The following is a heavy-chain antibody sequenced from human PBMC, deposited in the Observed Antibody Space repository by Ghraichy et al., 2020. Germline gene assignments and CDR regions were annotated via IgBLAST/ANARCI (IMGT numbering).Heavy chain of an antibody. CDR2: IYNSKYT. J-gene: IGHJ3*01. D-gene: IGHD1-1*01. V-gene: IGHV4-61*10. Sequence: SETLSLACTVSGDSVSSGSNYWSWIRQSAGKGLEWIGYIYNSKYTKYNPSLSSRVTISVDASTNQFSLNLTSVTAADTAVYYCARDNGRIWGQGTMVTVSS. CDR3: ARDNGRI. CDR1: GDSVSSGSNY.